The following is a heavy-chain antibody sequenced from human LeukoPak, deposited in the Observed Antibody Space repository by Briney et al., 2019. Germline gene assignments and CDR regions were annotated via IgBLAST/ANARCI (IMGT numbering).Heavy chain of an antibody. D-gene: IGHD2-15*01. V-gene: IGHV3-23*01. Sequence: GGSLRLSCAASGFTFSNYGMHWVRQAPGKGLEWVSAISNNGGYTYYADSVQGRFTISRDNSKSTLCLQMNSLRAEDTAVYYCAKQLGYCSDGSCYFPYWGQGTLVTVSS. J-gene: IGHJ4*02. CDR2: ISNNGGYT. CDR3: AKQLGYCSDGSCYFPY. CDR1: GFTFSNYG.